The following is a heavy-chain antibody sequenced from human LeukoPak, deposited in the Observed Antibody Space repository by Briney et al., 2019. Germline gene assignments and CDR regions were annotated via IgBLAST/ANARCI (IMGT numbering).Heavy chain of an antibody. V-gene: IGHV4-38-2*02. Sequence: PSETLSHTCSLCSHSISSGYYWGWIRQPPGKGLEWIGSIYQSGSTYYNPSLKSRVTISVDTSKNQFSLKLNSVTAADTAVYFCARVYSNYYMDVWGKGTTVTVSS. CDR2: IYQSGST. J-gene: IGHJ6*03. D-gene: IGHD6-13*01. CDR3: ARVYSNYYMDV. CDR1: SHSISSGYY.